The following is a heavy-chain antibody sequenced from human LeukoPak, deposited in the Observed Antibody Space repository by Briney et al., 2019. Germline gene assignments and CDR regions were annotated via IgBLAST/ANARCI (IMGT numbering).Heavy chain of an antibody. CDR2: VISSGSTI. V-gene: IGHV3-11*04. J-gene: IGHJ5*02. CDR3: ARMLLNWFDP. D-gene: IGHD3-16*01. CDR1: GFTFSDYY. Sequence: PGGSLRPSCAASGFTFSDYYMSWIRQAPGKGLEWVSYVISSGSTIYYADSVRGRFTISRDNAKNSLYLQMNSLRAEDTAVYSCARMLLNWFDPWGQGTLVTVSS.